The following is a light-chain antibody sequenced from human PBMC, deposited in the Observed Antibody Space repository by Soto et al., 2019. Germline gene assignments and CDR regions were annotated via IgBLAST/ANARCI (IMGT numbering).Light chain of an antibody. J-gene: IGLJ1*01. CDR1: SSDVGGYNY. CDR3: CSYAGTYIYV. Sequence: QSVLTQPRSVSGSPLQSVTISCTGTSSDVGGYNYVSWYQQHPGKVPKLVLYDVSKRPSGVPDRFSGSKSGNTASLTISGLQAEDEADYYCCSYAGTYIYVFGTGTKVTDL. CDR2: DVS. V-gene: IGLV2-11*01.